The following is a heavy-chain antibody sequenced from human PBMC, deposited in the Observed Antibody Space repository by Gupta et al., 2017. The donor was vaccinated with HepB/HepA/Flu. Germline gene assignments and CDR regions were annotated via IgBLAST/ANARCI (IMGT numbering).Heavy chain of an antibody. D-gene: IGHD6-13*01. Sequence: QVQLVESGGGVVQPGRSLRLSCAASGLTFSSYGMHWVRQARGKGVEGVAVISYDESNKYYADSVKGRFTISRDNSKNTLYLQMNSLRAEDTAVYYCAKGTGRLAAAKQLYWAEENWFDPWGQGTLVTVSS. CDR3: AKGTGRLAAAKQLYWAEENWFDP. CDR2: ISYDESNK. J-gene: IGHJ5*02. V-gene: IGHV3-30*18. CDR1: GLTFSSYG.